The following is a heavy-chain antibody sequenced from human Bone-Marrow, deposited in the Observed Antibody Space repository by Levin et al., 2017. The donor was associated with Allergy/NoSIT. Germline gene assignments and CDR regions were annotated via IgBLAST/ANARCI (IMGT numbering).Heavy chain of an antibody. Sequence: GESLKISCAASGFTFSSYWMTWVRQAPGKGLEWVANIKQDGSEKYYVDSLKGRFTISRDNAKYSLFLQMNSLRAEDTAVYYCARDISPDYGGSFYDAFDIWGQGTVVTVSS. CDR1: GFTFSSYW. CDR2: IKQDGSEK. J-gene: IGHJ3*02. V-gene: IGHV3-7*01. D-gene: IGHD1-26*01. CDR3: ARDISPDYGGSFYDAFDI.